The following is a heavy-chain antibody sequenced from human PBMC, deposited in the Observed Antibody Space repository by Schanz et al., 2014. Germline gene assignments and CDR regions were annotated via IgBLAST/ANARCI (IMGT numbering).Heavy chain of an antibody. CDR3: ARDHQWLARYYMDV. D-gene: IGHD6-19*01. CDR1: GFTFSNYS. J-gene: IGHJ6*03. CDR2: ISSTSSYI. Sequence: EVQLVESGGGLVKPGGSLRLSCAASGFTFSNYSMNWVRQAPGKGLEWVSSISSTSSYIFYADSVKGRFTISRDNAKNSLYLLMNSLRAEDTAVYYCARDHQWLARYYMDVWGKGTTVTVSS. V-gene: IGHV3-21*01.